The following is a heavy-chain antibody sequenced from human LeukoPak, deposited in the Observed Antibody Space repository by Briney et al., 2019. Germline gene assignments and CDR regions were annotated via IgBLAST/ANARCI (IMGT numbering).Heavy chain of an antibody. J-gene: IGHJ5*02. Sequence: GGSLRLSCAASGFTFSSYAMSWVRQAPGKGLEWVSAISGSGGSTYYADSVKGRFTISRDNSKNTLYPQMNSLRAEDTAVYYCAKDLLEEDCSSTSCYKGLDPWGQGTLVTVSS. CDR3: AKDLLEEDCSSTSCYKGLDP. CDR1: GFTFSSYA. V-gene: IGHV3-23*01. D-gene: IGHD2-2*02. CDR2: ISGSGGST.